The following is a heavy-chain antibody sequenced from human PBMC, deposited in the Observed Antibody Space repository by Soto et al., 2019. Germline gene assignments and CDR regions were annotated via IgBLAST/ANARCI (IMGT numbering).Heavy chain of an antibody. V-gene: IGHV5-51*01. CDR3: ARPFGYCSGGSCYPDAFDI. Sequence: GESLKISCKGSGYSFTSYWIGWVRQMPGKGLEWMGIIYPGDSDTRYSPSFQGQVTISADKSISTAYLQWSSLKASDTAMYYCARPFGYCSGGSCYPDAFDIWGQGTMVTVSS. CDR2: IYPGDSDT. CDR1: GYSFTSYW. J-gene: IGHJ3*02. D-gene: IGHD2-15*01.